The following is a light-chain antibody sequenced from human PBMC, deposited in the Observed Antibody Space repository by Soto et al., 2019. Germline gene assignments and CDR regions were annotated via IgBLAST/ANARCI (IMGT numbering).Light chain of an antibody. J-gene: IGKJ5*01. CDR1: QTVSRN. Sequence: EVVMTQSPATLSVSPGERATLSCRASQTVSRNLAWYQQRPGQAPRLLIYDISNRATGVPARFSGSGSETEFTLTIRSLQSEDFAVYYCQQYNIWRSISFGQGTRLEIK. V-gene: IGKV3-15*01. CDR2: DIS. CDR3: QQYNIWRSIS.